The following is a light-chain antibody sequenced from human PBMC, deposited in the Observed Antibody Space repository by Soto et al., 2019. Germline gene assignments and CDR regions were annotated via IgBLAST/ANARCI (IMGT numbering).Light chain of an antibody. V-gene: IGLV2-14*01. CDR3: SSYTSRSPLDEV. CDR1: SSDVGGYNY. Sequence: QSALTQPASVSGSPGQSITISCTGTSSDVGGYNYVSWYQQHPGKAPKLMIYEVSNRPSGVSNRFSGSKSGNTASLTISGLQAEDEADYYCSSYTSRSPLDEVFGSGTKVTVL. CDR2: EVS. J-gene: IGLJ1*01.